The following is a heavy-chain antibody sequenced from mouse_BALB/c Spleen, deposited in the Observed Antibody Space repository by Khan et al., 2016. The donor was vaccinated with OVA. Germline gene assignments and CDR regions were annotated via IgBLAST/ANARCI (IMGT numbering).Heavy chain of an antibody. J-gene: IGHJ4*01. CDR3: AKGGAAYYRNDEGAMEY. V-gene: IGHV9-4*02. D-gene: IGHD2-5*01. CDR1: GYTFTTAG. CDR2: INTHSGVP. Sequence: QIQLVQSGPELKKPGETVRISCKASGYTFTTAGIQWVQKMPGKGLKWIGWINTHSGVPKYAEDFKGRFAFSLAISVNTAYLQITNLKNEDKATYFCAKGGAAYYRNDEGAMEYWGQGTSVTVSS.